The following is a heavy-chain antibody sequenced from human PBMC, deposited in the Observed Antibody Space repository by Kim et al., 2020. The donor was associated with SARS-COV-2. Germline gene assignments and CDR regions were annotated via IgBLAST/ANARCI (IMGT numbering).Heavy chain of an antibody. Sequence: STKCADSVKGRFTISRYNAKNTLYVQKNRLRAEDTAVYYGARVRSYGMDVWGQGTTVTVSS. V-gene: IGHV3-74*01. J-gene: IGHJ6*02. CDR2: ST. CDR3: ARVRSYGMDV. D-gene: IGHD3-16*01.